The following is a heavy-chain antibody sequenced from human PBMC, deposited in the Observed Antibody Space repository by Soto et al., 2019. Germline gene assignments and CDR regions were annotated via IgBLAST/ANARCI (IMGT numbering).Heavy chain of an antibody. CDR3: ARGYYYDSSGYYYLPPYYYGMDV. V-gene: IGHV4-30-4*01. CDR1: GGSISSGDYY. CDR2: IYYSGST. D-gene: IGHD3-22*01. J-gene: IGHJ6*02. Sequence: PSETLSLTCTVSGGSISSGDYYWSWIRQPPGKGLEWIGYIYYSGSTYYNPSLKSRVTISVDTSKNQFSLKLSSVTAADTAVYYCARGYYYDSSGYYYLPPYYYGMDVWGQGTTVTVFS.